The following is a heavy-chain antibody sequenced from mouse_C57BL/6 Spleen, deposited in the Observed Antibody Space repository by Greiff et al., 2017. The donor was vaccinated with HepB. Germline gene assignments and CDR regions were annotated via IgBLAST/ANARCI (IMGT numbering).Heavy chain of an antibody. Sequence: QVQLQQSGPELVKPGASVKISCKASGYAFSSSWMNWVKQRPGKGLEWIGRIYPGDGDTNYNGKFKGKATLTADKSSSTAYMQLSSLTSEDSAVYFCAGGNYYGSSWAYWGQGTLVTVSA. CDR2: IYPGDGDT. CDR3: AGGNYYGSSWAY. D-gene: IGHD1-1*01. CDR1: GYAFSSSW. V-gene: IGHV1-82*01. J-gene: IGHJ3*01.